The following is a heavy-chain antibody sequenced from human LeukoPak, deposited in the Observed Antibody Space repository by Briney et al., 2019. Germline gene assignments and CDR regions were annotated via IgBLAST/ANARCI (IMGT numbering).Heavy chain of an antibody. V-gene: IGHV3-21*01. D-gene: IGHD2-21*02. Sequence: GGSLRLSCAASGFTFSSYSMNWVRQAPGKGLEWVSSISSSSSYIYYADSVKGRFTISRDNSKNTLYLQMNSLRAEDTAVYYCAKDLERHIVVVTASAVDYWGQGTLVTVSS. J-gene: IGHJ4*02. CDR2: ISSSSSYI. CDR3: AKDLERHIVVVTASAVDY. CDR1: GFTFSSYS.